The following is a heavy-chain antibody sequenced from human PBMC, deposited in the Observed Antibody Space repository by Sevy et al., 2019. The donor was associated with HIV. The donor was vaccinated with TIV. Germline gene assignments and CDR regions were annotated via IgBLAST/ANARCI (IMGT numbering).Heavy chain of an antibody. J-gene: IGHJ4*02. CDR2: ISSSSDYI. CDR1: GFTFSTYS. D-gene: IGHD6-6*01. CDR3: ATEFFGSSDY. V-gene: IGHV3-21*05. Sequence: GGSLRLSCAASGFTFSTYSMDWVRQAPGKGLEGVSHISSSSDYIYYADSVKGRFTISRDNAKNLLYLQMNSLRAEDTAVYYCATEFFGSSDYWGQGTLVTVSS.